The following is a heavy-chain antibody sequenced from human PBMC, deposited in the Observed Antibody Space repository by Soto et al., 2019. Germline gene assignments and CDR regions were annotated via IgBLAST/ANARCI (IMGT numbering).Heavy chain of an antibody. CDR3: VKDRGYSNGSFAS. Sequence: QVQLQESGPGLVKPSETLSLTCIVSGGGISGYYWSWVRQSAGKELEWIGRIFSDGTANYHPSLNRPSSMAVDTYKFQISLKLTSLTAAATAIYYGVKDRGYSNGSFASWGQGVMVTVSS. J-gene: IGHJ4*02. V-gene: IGHV4-4*07. CDR1: GGGISGYY. D-gene: IGHD5-18*01. CDR2: IFSDGTA.